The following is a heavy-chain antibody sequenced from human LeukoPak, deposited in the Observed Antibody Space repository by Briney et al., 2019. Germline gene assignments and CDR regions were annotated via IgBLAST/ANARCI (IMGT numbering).Heavy chain of an antibody. V-gene: IGHV3-30*19. Sequence: PGGSLRLSCAASGFTFSSYGMHWVRQAPGKGLEWVSFISHDGSESFHTESVKGRFTISRDNFKNTVDLQVSGLKEGDTAVYYCARDWGQRGVGATLANWGQGTLVIVSS. CDR2: ISHDGSES. CDR1: GFTFSSYG. J-gene: IGHJ4*02. D-gene: IGHD1-26*01. CDR3: ARDWGQRGVGATLAN.